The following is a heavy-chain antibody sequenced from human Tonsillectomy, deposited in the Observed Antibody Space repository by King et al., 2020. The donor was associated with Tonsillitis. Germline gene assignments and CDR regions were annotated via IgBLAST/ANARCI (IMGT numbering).Heavy chain of an antibody. CDR3: ARAREDYYDSSGYDY. CDR2: INAYSGNT. V-gene: IGHV1-18*04. J-gene: IGHJ4*01. D-gene: IGHD3-22*01. CDR1: GYTFPTYG. Sequence: QLVQSGAEVKKPGASVKVSCKASGYTFPTYGISWVRQAPGQGLEWMGRINAYSGNTNYAQKLQGRVTMATDTSTSTAYMELRSLRSDDTAVYYCARAREDYYDSSGYDYWGHGTLVTVSS.